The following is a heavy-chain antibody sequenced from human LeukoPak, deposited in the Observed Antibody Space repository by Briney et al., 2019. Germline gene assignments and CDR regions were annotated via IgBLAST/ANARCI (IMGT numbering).Heavy chain of an antibody. CDR3: ARGTTIVGATEGELDFDY. J-gene: IGHJ4*02. D-gene: IGHD1-26*01. CDR1: GGIFSSYA. Sequence: GASVNVSCKASGGIFSSYAISWVRQAPGQGLEWMGWINPNSGGTNYAQKFQGRVTMTRDTSISTAYMELSRLRSDDTAVYYCARGTTIVGATEGELDFDYWGQGTLVTVSS. CDR2: INPNSGGT. V-gene: IGHV1-2*02.